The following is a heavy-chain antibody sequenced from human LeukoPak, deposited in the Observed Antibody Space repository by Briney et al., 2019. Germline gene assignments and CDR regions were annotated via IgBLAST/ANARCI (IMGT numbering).Heavy chain of an antibody. CDR3: AREYYDILTGYYTPGY. D-gene: IGHD3-9*01. CDR1: GYTFTGYY. V-gene: IGHV1-2*06. J-gene: IGHJ4*02. Sequence: ASVKASCKASGYTFTGYYMHWVRQAPGQGLEWMGRINPNSGGTNYAQKFQGRVTMTRDTSISTAYMELSRLRSDDTAVYYCAREYYDILTGYYTPGYWGQGTLVTVSS. CDR2: INPNSGGT.